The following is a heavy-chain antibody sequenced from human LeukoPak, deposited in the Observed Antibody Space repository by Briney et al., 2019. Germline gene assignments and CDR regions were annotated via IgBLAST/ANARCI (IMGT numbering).Heavy chain of an antibody. CDR2: ISGSGGST. CDR1: GFTFSSYA. D-gene: IGHD5-18*01. J-gene: IGHJ5*02. CDR3: AKDNEVDTAMPYGGLFDP. Sequence: PGGSLRLSCAASGFTFSSYAMSWVRQAPGKELEWVSAISGSGGSTYYADSVKGRFTISRDNSKNTLYLQMNSLRAEDTAVYYCAKDNEVDTAMPYGGLFDPWGQGTLVTVSS. V-gene: IGHV3-23*01.